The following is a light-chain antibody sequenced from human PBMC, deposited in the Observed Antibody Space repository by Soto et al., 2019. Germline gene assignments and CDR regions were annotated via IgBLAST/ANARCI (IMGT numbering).Light chain of an antibody. J-gene: IGKJ1*01. CDR3: QKYNSAPQT. V-gene: IGKV1-27*01. Sequence: DIQMTQSPSSLSASVGDRVTITCRASQGISNYLAWYQQQPGKVPKLLIYAASPLQSGVPSRFSGSGSGPDFTLTISSLQPADVATYYCQKYNSAPQTCGQGTKVEIK. CDR2: AAS. CDR1: QGISNY.